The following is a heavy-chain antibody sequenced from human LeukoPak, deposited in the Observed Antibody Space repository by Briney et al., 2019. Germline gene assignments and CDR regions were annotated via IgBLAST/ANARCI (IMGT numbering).Heavy chain of an antibody. CDR1: GYTFTTCD. Sequence: ASVKVSCKASGYTFTTCDINWVRQVTGQGLEWMGWMNPNSGNTGYAQKFQGRVTITRNTSISTGFMELSSLRSEDTAVYYCARRAVGNSCYYYMDVWGKGTTVTVSS. V-gene: IGHV1-8*03. J-gene: IGHJ6*03. CDR3: ARRAVGNSCYYYMDV. D-gene: IGHD6-19*01. CDR2: MNPNSGNT.